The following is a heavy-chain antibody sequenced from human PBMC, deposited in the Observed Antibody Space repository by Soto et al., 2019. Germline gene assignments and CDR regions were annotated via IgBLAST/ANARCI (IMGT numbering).Heavy chain of an antibody. CDR2: IIPMFGTP. CDR1: RGTFSSYG. CDR3: AREIALGPEGFDC. D-gene: IGHD3-16*01. V-gene: IGHV1-69*01. Sequence: QVQLVQSGAEVKKSGSSVKVSCKASRGTFSSYGFSWVRQAPGQGLEWMGAIIPMFGTPDYSEKFRGRVTISADESTSTVYMELSRLRFDGTDMYYCAREIALGPEGFDCWGQGTLVTVSS. J-gene: IGHJ4*02.